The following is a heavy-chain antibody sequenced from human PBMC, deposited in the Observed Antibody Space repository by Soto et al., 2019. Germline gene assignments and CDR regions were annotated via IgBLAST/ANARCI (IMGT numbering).Heavy chain of an antibody. CDR3: AEATTMIVVVITPLGY. CDR1: GFTFSSYA. CDR2: ISGSGGST. D-gene: IGHD3-22*01. Sequence: GGSLRLSCAASGFTFSSYAMSWVRQAPGKGLEWVSAISGSGGSTYYADSVKGRFTISRDNSKNTLYLQMNSLRAEDTAVYYCAEATTMIVVVITPLGYWGQGTLVTVSS. J-gene: IGHJ4*02. V-gene: IGHV3-23*01.